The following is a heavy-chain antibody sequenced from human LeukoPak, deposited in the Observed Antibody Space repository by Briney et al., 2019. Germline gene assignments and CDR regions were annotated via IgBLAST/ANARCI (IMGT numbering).Heavy chain of an antibody. CDR3: AKFGSTSGRGFDP. CDR2: ISHSGTT. Sequence: SETLSLTCTVSGYSISSDSYWGWIRRPPGKGLEWIGTISHSGTTYYSPSFKSRVTISIDTSENHFSLDLTSVTATDTAVYYCAKFGSTSGRGFDPWGQGTLVTVSS. V-gene: IGHV4-38-2*02. J-gene: IGHJ5*02. CDR1: GYSISSDSY. D-gene: IGHD2-2*01.